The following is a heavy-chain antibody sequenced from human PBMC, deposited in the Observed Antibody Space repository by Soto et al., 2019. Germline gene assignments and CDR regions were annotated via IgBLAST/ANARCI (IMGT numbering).Heavy chain of an antibody. V-gene: IGHV3-20*04. J-gene: IGHJ6*01. D-gene: IGHD3-10*01. CDR1: GFTFDDYG. CDR2: INWNSGST. Sequence: PGGSLRLSCAASGFTFDDYGMNWVRQAPGKGLEWVAGINWNSGSTGYADSVKGRFTISRDNAKNSLYLQMHSLRAEDTALYYCARGRSHVWFGETSMDVWGQGTTVTVSS. CDR3: ARGRSHVWFGETSMDV.